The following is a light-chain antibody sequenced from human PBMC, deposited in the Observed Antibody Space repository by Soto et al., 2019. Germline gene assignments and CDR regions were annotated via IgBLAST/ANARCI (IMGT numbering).Light chain of an antibody. V-gene: IGLV3-25*03. CDR2: KDS. CDR3: QSADSSGTYNVV. J-gene: IGLJ2*01. CDR1: ALPKQY. Sequence: SYELTQPPSVSVSPGQTTRITCSGAALPKQYAYWYQQKPGQAPVLVIYKDSERPSGIPERFSGSSSGTTVTLTISGVQAEDEADYYCQSADSSGTYNVVFGGGTKLTVL.